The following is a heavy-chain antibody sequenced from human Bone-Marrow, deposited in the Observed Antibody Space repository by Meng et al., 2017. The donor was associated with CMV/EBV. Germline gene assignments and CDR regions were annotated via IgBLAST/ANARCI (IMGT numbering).Heavy chain of an antibody. CDR2: ISSSSSYI. CDR1: GFTVSSNY. CDR3: ARDLSYVDTAMVMVLNYYYYGMDV. V-gene: IGHV3-21*01. Sequence: GESLKISCAASGFTVSSNYMSWVRQAPGKGLEWVSSISSSSSYIYYADSVKGRFTISRDNAKNSLYLQMNSLRAEDTAVYYCARDLSYVDTAMVMVLNYYYYGMDVWGQGTTVTVSS. D-gene: IGHD5-18*01. J-gene: IGHJ6*02.